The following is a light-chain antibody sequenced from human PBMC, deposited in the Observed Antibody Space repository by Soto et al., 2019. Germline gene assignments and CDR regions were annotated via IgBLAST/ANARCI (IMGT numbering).Light chain of an antibody. CDR3: SSYTSSTTDV. CDR2: DVN. CDR1: SSDVGGYNY. V-gene: IGLV2-14*01. J-gene: IGLJ1*01. Sequence: QSVLTQPASVSGSPGQSITISCTGTSSDVGGYNYVSWYQQHPGKAPKLILYDVNNRPSGVSDRFSGFKSGNTASLTISGLQVEDEADYYCSSYTSSTTDVFGTGNKVPVL.